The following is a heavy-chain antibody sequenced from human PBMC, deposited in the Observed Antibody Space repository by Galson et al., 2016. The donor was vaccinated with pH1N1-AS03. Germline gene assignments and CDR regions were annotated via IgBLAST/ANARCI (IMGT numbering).Heavy chain of an antibody. D-gene: IGHD2-21*02. Sequence: SVKVSCKVSGYTLTAYYIHWVRQAPGQGLEWMGLINPKTEGTYSAQKFQGRVTMTRDPSVSTAYMELTWLTSDDTAVYYCARAGIVETVMMRCGGDCYSTGDWGQGTLVTFAS. CDR1: GYTLTAYY. CDR3: ARAGIVETVMMRCGGDCYSTGD. J-gene: IGHJ1*01. CDR2: INPKTEGT. V-gene: IGHV1-2*06.